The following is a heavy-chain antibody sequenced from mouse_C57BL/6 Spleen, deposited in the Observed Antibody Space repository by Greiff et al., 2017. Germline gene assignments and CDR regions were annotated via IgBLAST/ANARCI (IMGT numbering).Heavy chain of an antibody. CDR1: GFTFSSYG. D-gene: IGHD2-1*01. V-gene: IGHV5-6*01. CDR3: ARHYGNRYFDV. Sequence: EVQLVESGGDLVKPGGSLKLSCAASGFTFSSYGMSWVSQTPDKRLEWVATISSGGSYTYYPDSVKGRFTISRDNAKNTLYLQMSSLKSEDTAMYYCARHYGNRYFDVWGTGTTVTVSS. J-gene: IGHJ1*03. CDR2: ISSGGSYT.